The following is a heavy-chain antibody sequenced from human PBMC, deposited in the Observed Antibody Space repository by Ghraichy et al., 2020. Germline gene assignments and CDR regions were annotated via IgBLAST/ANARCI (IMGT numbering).Heavy chain of an antibody. V-gene: IGHV3-30*03. CDR2: ISSSGTDK. D-gene: IGHD3-22*01. J-gene: IGHJ4*02. CDR1: GFTFSGSG. CDR3: AGVYYDSSGPFNY. Sequence: GGSLRLSCAASGFTFSGSGMHWVRQAPGKGLEWVAVISSSGTDKYYADSVKGRFTISRDTSKNILYLQMTSLGPEDTALYYCAGVYYDSSGPFNYWGQGMRVTVSS.